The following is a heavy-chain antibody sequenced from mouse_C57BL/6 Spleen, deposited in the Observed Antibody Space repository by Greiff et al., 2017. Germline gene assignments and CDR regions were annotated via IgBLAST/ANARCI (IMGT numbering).Heavy chain of an antibody. D-gene: IGHD2-4*01. CDR3: ARRDYDYDVRAMDY. J-gene: IGHJ4*01. V-gene: IGHV1-50*01. CDR1: GYTFTSYW. Sequence: VQLQQSGAELVKPGASVKLSCKASGYTFTSYWMQWVKQRPGQGLEWIGEIDPSDSYTNYNQKFKGKATLTVDTASSTAYMQLSSLTSEDSAVYYCARRDYDYDVRAMDYWGQGTSVTVSS. CDR2: IDPSDSYT.